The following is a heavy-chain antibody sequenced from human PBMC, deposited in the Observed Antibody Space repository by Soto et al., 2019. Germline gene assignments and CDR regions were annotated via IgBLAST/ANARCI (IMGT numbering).Heavy chain of an antibody. Sequence: LRLSCAASGFSFSNYWMHWVRQAPGKGLVWVSRIYSDGSGPMYADSVKGRFTISRNNAKSTLYLQMNSLRAEDTAVYYCATLNSFGSDYWGRGTLVTVSS. CDR2: IYSDGSGP. D-gene: IGHD5-18*01. V-gene: IGHV3-74*03. CDR1: GFSFSNYW. CDR3: ATLNSFGSDY. J-gene: IGHJ4*02.